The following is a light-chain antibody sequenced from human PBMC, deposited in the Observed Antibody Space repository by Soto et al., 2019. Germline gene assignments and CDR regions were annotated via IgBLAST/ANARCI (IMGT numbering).Light chain of an antibody. Sequence: EIVLTQSPGTLSLSPGERATLSCRDSRSFSSSYLAWYQQKPGQAPRLLIYAASSRATGIPDRFSGSGSGTDFTLTISILEPEDFAVYYCQQYGSSSYTFGQGTQLEIK. CDR2: AAS. V-gene: IGKV3-20*01. CDR1: RSFSSSY. CDR3: QQYGSSSYT. J-gene: IGKJ2*01.